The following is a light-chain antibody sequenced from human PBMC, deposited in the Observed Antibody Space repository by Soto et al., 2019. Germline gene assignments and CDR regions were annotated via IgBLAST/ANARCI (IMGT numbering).Light chain of an antibody. J-gene: IGKJ4*01. CDR3: QQYATSPLT. V-gene: IGKV3-20*01. CDR2: GAL. CDR1: QTVSSRF. Sequence: EVVMTQSPDTLSVSPGETATLSCRASQTVSSRFLAWYQQKPGQAPRLLIYGALSRATGIPDRFSGSGSGTDFTLTISRLEPEDFALYYCQQYATSPLTFGGGTKVDIK.